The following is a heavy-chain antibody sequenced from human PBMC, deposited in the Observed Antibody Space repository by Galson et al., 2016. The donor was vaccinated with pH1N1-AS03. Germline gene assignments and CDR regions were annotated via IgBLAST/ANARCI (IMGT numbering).Heavy chain of an antibody. CDR3: ARHSDFDWLGPPYYFDY. V-gene: IGHV4-39*01. D-gene: IGHD3-9*01. J-gene: IGHJ4*02. CDR2: VYYSGNT. Sequence: ETLSLTCTVSGGSSSSISYYWGWIRQSPGMGLEWIGSVYYSGNTFNNPSLKSRATISVDTSKTQFSLTLTSVTTAETAVYYCARHSDFDWLGPPYYFDYWGQGTLVTVSP. CDR1: GGSSSSISYY.